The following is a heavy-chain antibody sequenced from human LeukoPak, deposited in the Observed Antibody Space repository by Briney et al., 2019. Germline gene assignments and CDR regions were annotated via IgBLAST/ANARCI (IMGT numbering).Heavy chain of an antibody. V-gene: IGHV1-18*01. D-gene: IGHD3-22*01. CDR3: ARGVDYYDSSGYYYRYYYYGLDV. CDR1: GYTFPSFG. Sequence: AASVKVSCKASGYTFPSFGVNWVRQAPGQGLEWMGWISTYNGNTKYAQKLQGRVTMTTDTSTSTAYMELRSLRSDDTAMYYCARGVDYYDSSGYYYRYYYYGLDVWGQGTTVTVSS. J-gene: IGHJ6*02. CDR2: ISTYNGNT.